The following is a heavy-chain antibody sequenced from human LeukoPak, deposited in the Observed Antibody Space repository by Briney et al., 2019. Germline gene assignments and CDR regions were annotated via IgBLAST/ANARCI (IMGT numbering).Heavy chain of an antibody. D-gene: IGHD6-6*01. CDR2: ISAYNGNT. CDR1: GYTFTSYG. CDR3: ARVKEGSSIAALGYYFDY. Sequence: ASVKVSCKASGYTFTSYGISWVRQAPGQGLEWMGRISAYNGNTNYAQKLQGRVTMTTDTSTSTAYMELRSLRSDDTAVYYCARVKEGSSIAALGYYFDYWGQGTLVTVSS. J-gene: IGHJ4*02. V-gene: IGHV1-18*01.